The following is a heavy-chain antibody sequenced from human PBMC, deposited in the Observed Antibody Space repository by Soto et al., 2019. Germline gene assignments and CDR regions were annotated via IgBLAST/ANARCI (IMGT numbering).Heavy chain of an antibody. D-gene: IGHD3-3*01. CDR1: SGSITDSIYH. CDR3: ARQRVSGDYDS. V-gene: IGHV4-39*01. CDR2: INFNEIT. J-gene: IGHJ4*02. Sequence: SETLSLTCNVSSGSITDSIYHWGWIRQPPGKGLEWIGNINFNEITYSSPSLKSRVTISIDTSKNRFSLKVNSVTAADTAVYHCARQRVSGDYDSWGQGTLVTVSS.